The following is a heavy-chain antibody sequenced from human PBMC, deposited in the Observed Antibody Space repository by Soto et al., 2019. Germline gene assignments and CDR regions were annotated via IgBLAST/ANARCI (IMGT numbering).Heavy chain of an antibody. CDR3: AIVGRFYDSSGYYSDY. D-gene: IGHD3-22*01. CDR2: IIPIFGTA. CDR1: GGTFSIYA. Sequence: SVKVSWKASGGTFSIYAISWVRQAPGQGLEWMGGIIPIFGTANYAQKFQGRVTITADESTSTAYMELSSLRSEDTAVYYCAIVGRFYDSSGYYSDYWGQGTLVTVSS. V-gene: IGHV1-69*13. J-gene: IGHJ4*02.